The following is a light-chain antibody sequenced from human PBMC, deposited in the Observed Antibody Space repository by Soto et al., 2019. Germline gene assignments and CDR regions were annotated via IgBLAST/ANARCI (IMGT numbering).Light chain of an antibody. V-gene: IGKV3-15*01. CDR2: GAS. CDR3: QQYNHWPPLT. J-gene: IGKJ4*01. CDR1: QSVGRN. Sequence: EIVMTQSPATLSVSPGERATLSCRASQSVGRNLAWYQQKPGQAPRLLIYGASTRATGIPARFSGNGSGTEFTLTICSLQSEDFATYPWQQYNHWPPLTSGVRNKVEIK.